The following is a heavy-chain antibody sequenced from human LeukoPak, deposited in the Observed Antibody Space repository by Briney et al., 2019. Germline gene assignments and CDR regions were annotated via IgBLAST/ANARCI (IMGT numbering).Heavy chain of an antibody. CDR2: IRYDGSNK. D-gene: IGHD6-19*01. Sequence: AGGSLRLSCAASGFTFSSYGMHWVRQAPGKGLEWVAFIRYDGSNKYYADSVKGRFTISRDNSKNTLYLQMGSLRAEDMAVYYCARDPPRVREQWLGYFDYWGQGTLVTVSS. V-gene: IGHV3-30*02. J-gene: IGHJ4*02. CDR1: GFTFSSYG. CDR3: ARDPPRVREQWLGYFDY.